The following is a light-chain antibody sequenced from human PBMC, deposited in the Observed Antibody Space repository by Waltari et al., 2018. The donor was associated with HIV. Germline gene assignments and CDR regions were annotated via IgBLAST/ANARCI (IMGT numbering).Light chain of an antibody. Sequence: QSVLTQPPSMSRPPGQRVFISFSGSRYNIGTNFVSWFQEVSGRAPQLIIYNTDQRPSGVPDRFSAAKSGSSASLAITGLQSDDEAVYFCASRDDNLSHWVFGGGTKLTV. CDR3: ASRDDNLSHWV. V-gene: IGLV1-47*02. CDR1: RYNIGTNF. J-gene: IGLJ3*02. CDR2: NTD.